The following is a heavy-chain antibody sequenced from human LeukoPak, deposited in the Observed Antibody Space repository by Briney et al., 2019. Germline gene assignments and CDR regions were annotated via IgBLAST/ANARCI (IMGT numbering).Heavy chain of an antibody. Sequence: SGALSLTCAVSGGSLSSTSNWWGWVRQPAGRGLGWLGEIYFSGSPPYNPSLKRRLSMSVDKSKNQFSLKLNSVTAADTAVYYCGRGGAYGLGHWGQGTLVTVSS. CDR3: GRGGAYGLGH. CDR2: IYFSGSP. D-gene: IGHD3-10*01. CDR1: GGSLSSTSNW. J-gene: IGHJ4*02. V-gene: IGHV4-4*02.